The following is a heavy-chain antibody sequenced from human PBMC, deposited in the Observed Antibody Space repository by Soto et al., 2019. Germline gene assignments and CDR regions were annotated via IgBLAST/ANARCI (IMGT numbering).Heavy chain of an antibody. CDR2: INSDGSTT. J-gene: IGHJ4*02. D-gene: IGHD1-26*01. CDR3: ARGRGGSYPYFDY. V-gene: IGHV3-74*01. Sequence: EVQLVESGGGLVQPGGSLRLSCAASGFTFSSYWMHWVRQAPGKGLVWVSRINSDGSTTTYADSVKGRFTISRDNAKNTLYLQMNSLRVEDTAVYYCARGRGGSYPYFDYWGQGTLVTVSS. CDR1: GFTFSSYW.